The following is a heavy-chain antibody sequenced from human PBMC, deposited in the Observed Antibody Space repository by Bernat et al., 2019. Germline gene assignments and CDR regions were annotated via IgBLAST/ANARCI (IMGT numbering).Heavy chain of an antibody. CDR1: GFTFRSHW. Sequence: EVQLLESGGGLVQPGGSLRHSCAASGFTFRSHWMHWVRQPPGKGLVWVSRISGDGGSTNYADSVKGRFTISRDNAKNTLYLQMNSLTVEDTAVYYCARGPEYYWGQGTLVTVSS. CDR3: ARGPEYY. D-gene: IGHD1-14*01. CDR2: ISGDGGST. V-gene: IGHV3-74*01. J-gene: IGHJ4*02.